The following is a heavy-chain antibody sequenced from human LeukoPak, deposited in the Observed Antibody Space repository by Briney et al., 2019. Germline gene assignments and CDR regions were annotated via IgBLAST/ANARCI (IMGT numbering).Heavy chain of an antibody. CDR1: GFTFSDYG. CDR2: ISGSGIST. D-gene: IGHD2/OR15-2a*01. CDR3: AKGSFLPQVGYFDY. Sequence: GGSLRLSCAAAGFTFSDYGMNWVRQAPGKGLEWVSGISGSGISTYYADSVKGRFTISRDNSKNTLYLQMNSLRAEDTAVYYCAKGSFLPQVGYFDYWGQGTLVTVSS. J-gene: IGHJ4*02. V-gene: IGHV3-23*01.